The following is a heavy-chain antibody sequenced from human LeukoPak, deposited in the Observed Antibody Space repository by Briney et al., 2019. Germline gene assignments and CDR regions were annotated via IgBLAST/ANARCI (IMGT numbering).Heavy chain of an antibody. V-gene: IGHV3-30*02. Sequence: GGSLRLSCAASGFTFSRNAIPWVRQGPGKGLEWVSYIAHHGSNKYYADSVKGRFTISRDNSKRTLYLHMNSLRADDTAVYYCAKDGSWSCTDWGQGTLVTVSS. CDR3: AKDGSWSCTD. CDR2: IAHHGSNK. J-gene: IGHJ4*02. CDR1: GFTFSRNA. D-gene: IGHD2-8*02.